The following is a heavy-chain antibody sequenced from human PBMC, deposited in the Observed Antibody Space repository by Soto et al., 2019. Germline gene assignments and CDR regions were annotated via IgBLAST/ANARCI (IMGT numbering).Heavy chain of an antibody. CDR3: ARSYSSSHNWFDP. D-gene: IGHD6-13*01. CDR2: IYYSGST. J-gene: IGHJ5*02. V-gene: IGHV4-30-4*01. Sequence: PSETLSLTCTVSGGSISSGDYYWRWIRQPPGKGLEWIGYIYYSGSTYYNPSLKSRVTISVDTSKNQFSLKLSSVTAADTAVYYCARSYSSSHNWFDPWGQGTLVTVSS. CDR1: GGSISSGDYY.